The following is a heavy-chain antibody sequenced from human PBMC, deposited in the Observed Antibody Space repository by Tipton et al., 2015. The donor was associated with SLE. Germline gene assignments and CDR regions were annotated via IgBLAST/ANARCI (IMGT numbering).Heavy chain of an antibody. J-gene: IGHJ4*02. D-gene: IGHD3-10*01. CDR3: ARDKYGSGSYYKPHFDY. CDR1: GGSISSGGYY. Sequence: TLSLTCTVSGGSISSGGYYWSWIRQHPGKGLEWIGYIYYSGSTYYNPPHKSRVTISVDTSKNQFSLKLSSVTAADTAVYYCARDKYGSGSYYKPHFDYWGQGTLVTVSS. CDR2: IYYSGST. V-gene: IGHV4-31*03.